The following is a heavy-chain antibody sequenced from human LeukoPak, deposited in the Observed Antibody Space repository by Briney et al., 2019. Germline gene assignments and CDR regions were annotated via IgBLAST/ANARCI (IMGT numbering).Heavy chain of an antibody. CDR3: ARGYSSIRAFDY. J-gene: IGHJ4*02. Sequence: PSETLSLTCAVYGGSFSGYYWSWIRQPPGKGLEWIGEINHSGSTNYNPSLKSRVTISVDTSKNQFSPKLSSVTAADTAVYYCARGYSSIRAFDYWGQGTQVTVSS. V-gene: IGHV4-34*01. CDR2: INHSGST. D-gene: IGHD6-13*01. CDR1: GGSFSGYY.